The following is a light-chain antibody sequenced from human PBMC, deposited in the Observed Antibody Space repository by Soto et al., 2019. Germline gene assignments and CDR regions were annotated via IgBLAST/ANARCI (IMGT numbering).Light chain of an antibody. CDR3: SSYTSSNNYV. Sequence: QSALTQPPSVSGSPGQSVTISCTGTSSDVGSYNRVSWYQQPLGTAPKLMIYEVSNRPSGVPDRFSGSKSGNTASLTISGLQAEDEADYYCSSYTSSNNYVFGTGTQLTVL. CDR2: EVS. V-gene: IGLV2-18*02. CDR1: SSDVGSYNR. J-gene: IGLJ1*01.